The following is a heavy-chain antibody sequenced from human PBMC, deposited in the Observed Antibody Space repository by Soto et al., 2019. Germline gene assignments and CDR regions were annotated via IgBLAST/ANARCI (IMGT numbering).Heavy chain of an antibody. V-gene: IGHV4-59*01. CDR2: ISYTGST. D-gene: IGHD6-6*01. Sequence: QVQLQESGPGLVKPSETLSLGCTVSGGSISNYYWNWIRQPPGKPLEWIGYISYTGSTNYNPSLKSWVAISIGTSNNQFSLKLSSVTAADTAVYYCAKGGTYSSLLIRDRFDPWGQGALVTVSS. CDR3: AKGGTYSSLLIRDRFDP. J-gene: IGHJ5*02. CDR1: GGSISNYY.